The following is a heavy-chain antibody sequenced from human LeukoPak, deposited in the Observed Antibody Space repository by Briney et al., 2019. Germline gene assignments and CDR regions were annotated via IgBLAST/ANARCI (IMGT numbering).Heavy chain of an antibody. Sequence: GGSLRLSCAASGFTFSSYSMNWVRQAPGKGLEWVSSISSSSSYIYYADSVKGRFTISRDNSKNTLYLQMNSLRAEDTAVYYCARDSGDHLNYGDILGVFGYWGQGTLVTVSS. D-gene: IGHD4-17*01. CDR3: ARDSGDHLNYGDILGVFGY. CDR2: ISSSSSYI. J-gene: IGHJ4*02. V-gene: IGHV3-21*04. CDR1: GFTFSSYS.